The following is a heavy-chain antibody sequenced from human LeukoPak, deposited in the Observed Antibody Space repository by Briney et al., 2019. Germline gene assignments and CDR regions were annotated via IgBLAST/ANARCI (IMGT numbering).Heavy chain of an antibody. CDR3: AREGIPAAGPSDAFDI. CDR1: GYTFTVYY. Sequence: ASVRVSCKASGYTFTVYYMHWVRQAPGQGHEWMGWINPNSGGTNYAQKFQGWVTMTRDTSISTAYMELSRLRSDDTAVYYCAREGIPAAGPSDAFDIWGQGTMVTVSS. J-gene: IGHJ3*02. CDR2: INPNSGGT. D-gene: IGHD6-13*01. V-gene: IGHV1-2*04.